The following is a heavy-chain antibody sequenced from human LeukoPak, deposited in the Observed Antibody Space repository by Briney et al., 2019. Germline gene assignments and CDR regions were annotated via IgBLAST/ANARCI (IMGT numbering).Heavy chain of an antibody. D-gene: IGHD6-6*01. J-gene: IGHJ4*02. V-gene: IGHV7-4-1*02. Sequence: ASVKVSFKASGYTFTSYAMNWVRQAPGQGLEWMGWINTNTGNPTYAQGFTGRFVFSLDTSVSAAYLQISSLKAEDTAVYYCASLKYSSSSYTFDYWSQGTLVTVSS. CDR2: INTNTGNP. CDR3: ASLKYSSSSYTFDY. CDR1: GYTFTSYA.